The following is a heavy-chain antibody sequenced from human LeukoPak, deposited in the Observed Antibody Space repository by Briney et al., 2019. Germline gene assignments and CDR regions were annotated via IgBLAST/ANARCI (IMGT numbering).Heavy chain of an antibody. D-gene: IGHD1-7*01. V-gene: IGHV4-59*01. CDR3: ARDNWNYGSSMDV. Sequence: SETLSLTCTVSGGSIIGYYWNWIWQPPGKGLEWIGYIYYSGSTNYSPSLKSRVTISVDTSKNQFSLKLSSVTAADTAVYYCARDNWNYGSSMDVWGQGTTVTVSS. CDR1: GGSIIGYY. CDR2: IYYSGST. J-gene: IGHJ6*02.